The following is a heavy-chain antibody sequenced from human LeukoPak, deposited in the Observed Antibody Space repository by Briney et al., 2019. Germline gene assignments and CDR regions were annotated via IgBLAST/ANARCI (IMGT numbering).Heavy chain of an antibody. D-gene: IGHD3-10*01. J-gene: IGHJ4*02. CDR2: IYHSGST. V-gene: IGHV4-4*02. Sequence: SGTLSLTCAVSGGSISSSNWWSWVRQPPGKGLEWIGEIYHSGSTNYNPSLKSRVTISVDTSKNQFTLKLSSVTAADTAVYYCARDYYGSGLNDYWGQGTLVTVSS. CDR3: ARDYYGSGLNDY. CDR1: GGSISSSNW.